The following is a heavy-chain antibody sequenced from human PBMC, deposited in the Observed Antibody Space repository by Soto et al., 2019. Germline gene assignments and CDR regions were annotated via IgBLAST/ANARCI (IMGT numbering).Heavy chain of an antibody. D-gene: IGHD3-16*01. CDR2: IVPVFETT. J-gene: IGHJ6*02. CDR3: ASRIGVDPFVPLYYYYGMDV. CDR1: GGTFDSFA. Sequence: QMQLVQSGAEVKEPGSSVKVSCKASGGTFDSFAISWVRQAPGQGLEWLGGIVPVFETTNYAQKFQDRVTITADGSTGTAYLELRYVRSEDTATYYCASRIGVDPFVPLYYYYGMDVWGQGTTVTV. V-gene: IGHV1-69*01.